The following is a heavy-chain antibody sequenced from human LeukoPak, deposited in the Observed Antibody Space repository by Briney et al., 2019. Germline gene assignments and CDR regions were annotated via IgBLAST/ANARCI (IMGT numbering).Heavy chain of an antibody. CDR3: ASPGYCSGSSCYSGYFQH. J-gene: IGHJ1*01. Sequence: SETLSLTCTVSGGSISSYYWSWIRQPAGKGLEWIGRIYTSGSTNYNPSLKSRVTMSVDTSKNQFSLKLSSVTAADTAVYYCASPGYCSGSSCYSGYFQHWGQGTLVTVSS. CDR2: IYTSGST. D-gene: IGHD2-15*01. CDR1: GGSISSYY. V-gene: IGHV4-4*07.